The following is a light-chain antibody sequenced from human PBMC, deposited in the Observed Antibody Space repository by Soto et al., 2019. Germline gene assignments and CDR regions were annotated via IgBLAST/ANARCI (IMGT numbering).Light chain of an antibody. CDR3: QQYSSRST. CDR2: DAS. Sequence: DIHMTQSPSTLPASVGDRVTITCRASQSISNWFAWYQQKPGKAPNLLIYDASSLQSGVPSRFSGSGFGTEFTLTISSLQPGDFATYYCQQYSSRSTFGQGTKVDIK. CDR1: QSISNW. V-gene: IGKV1-5*01. J-gene: IGKJ1*01.